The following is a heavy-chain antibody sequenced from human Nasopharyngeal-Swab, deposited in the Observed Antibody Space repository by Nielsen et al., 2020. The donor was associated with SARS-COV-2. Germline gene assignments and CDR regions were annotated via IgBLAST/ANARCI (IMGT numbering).Heavy chain of an antibody. CDR1: GGSISSYY. V-gene: IGHV4-59*01. Sequence: SETLSLTCTVSGGSISSYYWSWIRQPPGKGLEWIGYIYYSGSTNYNPSLKSRVTISVDTSKNQFSLKLSSVTAADTAVYYCARVEGSPYGSGSYSIDYWGQGTLVTASS. CDR2: IYYSGST. D-gene: IGHD3-10*01. CDR3: ARVEGSPYGSGSYSIDY. J-gene: IGHJ4*02.